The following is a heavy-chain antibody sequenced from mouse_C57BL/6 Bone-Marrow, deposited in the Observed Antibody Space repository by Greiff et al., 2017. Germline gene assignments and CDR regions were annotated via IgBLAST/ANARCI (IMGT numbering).Heavy chain of an antibody. V-gene: IGHV7-3*01. CDR3: ARSITVGYFDY. J-gene: IGHJ2*01. CDR2: IRNKANGYTT. CDR1: GFTFTDYY. Sequence: EVQLVESGGGLVQPGGSLSLSCAASGFTFTDYYMSWVRQPPGKALEWLGFIRNKANGYTTEYSASVKGRFTISRDNSQTILYLLMNALRADDSATYYYARSITVGYFDYWGQGTTLTVSS. D-gene: IGHD3-3*01.